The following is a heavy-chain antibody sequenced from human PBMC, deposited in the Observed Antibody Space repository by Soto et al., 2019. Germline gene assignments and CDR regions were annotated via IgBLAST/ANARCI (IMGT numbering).Heavy chain of an antibody. CDR1: GGSISSGDYY. CDR2: IYYSANT. Sequence: QVQLQESGPGLVKPSQTLSLTCTVSGGSISSGDYYWSWIRQPPGKGLEWIGYIYYSANTHYNPSLKSRFTLSVDTSKTQFSLKLSSVTAADAAGYYCARGSPVLVVYWGQGAPVTVSS. D-gene: IGHD2-8*02. CDR3: ARGSPVLVVY. J-gene: IGHJ4*02. V-gene: IGHV4-30-4*01.